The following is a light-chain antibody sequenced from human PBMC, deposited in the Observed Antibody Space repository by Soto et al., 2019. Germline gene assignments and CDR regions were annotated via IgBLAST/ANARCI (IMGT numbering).Light chain of an antibody. Sequence: VMSHSPENLPLSRGDKATLSCRASQTITTELAWYQQKPGQAPRLLIYDASTRATGIPARFSGSGSGTDFTLTISGLQSEDFAVYYCQQYENWPQTFGQGTKVDIK. CDR3: QQYENWPQT. CDR1: QTITTE. V-gene: IGKV3-15*01. J-gene: IGKJ1*01. CDR2: DAS.